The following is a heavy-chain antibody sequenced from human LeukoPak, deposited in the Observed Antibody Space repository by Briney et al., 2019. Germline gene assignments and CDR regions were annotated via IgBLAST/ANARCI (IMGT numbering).Heavy chain of an antibody. J-gene: IGHJ6*02. D-gene: IGHD3-10*01. CDR2: INPNSGGT. V-gene: IGHV1-2*02. Sequence: ASVKVSCKASGYTSTGYYMHWVRQAPGQGLEWMGWINPNSGGTNYAQKFQGRVTMTRDTSISTAYMELSRLRSDDTAVYYCAAPGFGETPYYYYYGMDVWGQGTTVTVSS. CDR3: AAPGFGETPYYYYYGMDV. CDR1: GYTSTGYY.